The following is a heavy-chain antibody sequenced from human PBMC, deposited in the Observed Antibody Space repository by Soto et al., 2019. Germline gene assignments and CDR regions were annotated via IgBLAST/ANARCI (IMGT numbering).Heavy chain of an antibody. J-gene: IGHJ5*02. Sequence: QVQLQESGPGLMKPSQTLSLTCTVSGDSISSVYNYWSWIRQPPGEGLEWFGFISYSGTTSYSPSLRSRLDISLDTSKNQFSLSLTSVTAADTAVYYCARGRGYSYGLDPWGQGTLVTVSS. D-gene: IGHD5-12*01. CDR2: ISYSGTT. CDR1: GDSISSVYNY. V-gene: IGHV4-30-4*01. CDR3: ARGRGYSYGLDP.